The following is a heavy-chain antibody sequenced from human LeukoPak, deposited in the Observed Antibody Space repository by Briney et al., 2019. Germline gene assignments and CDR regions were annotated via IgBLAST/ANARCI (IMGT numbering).Heavy chain of an antibody. J-gene: IGHJ4*02. CDR3: ARAYSSWALDY. CDR1: GYTFTGYY. Sequence: GASVKVSCKASGYTFTGYYMHWVRQAPGQGLEWMGWINPNSGGTNYAQKFQGWVTMTRDTSISTAYMEPSRLRSDDTAVYYCARAYSSWALDYWGQGTLVTVSS. V-gene: IGHV1-2*04. CDR2: INPNSGGT. D-gene: IGHD6-13*01.